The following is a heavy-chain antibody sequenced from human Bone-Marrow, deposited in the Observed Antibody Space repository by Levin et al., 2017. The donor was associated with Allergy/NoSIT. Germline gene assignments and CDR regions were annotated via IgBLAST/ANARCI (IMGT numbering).Heavy chain of an antibody. CDR2: IYYSGST. Sequence: SETLSLTCTVSGGSISSSSYYWGWIRRPPGKGLEWIGSIYYSGSTYYNPSLKSRVMISVDTSKNQFSLKLNSVTAADTAVYYCARIEFEGSGSYYFKYWSQGTLVTVSS. CDR3: ARIEFEGSGSYYFKY. V-gene: IGHV4-39*01. J-gene: IGHJ1*01. CDR1: GGSISSSSYY. D-gene: IGHD3-10*01.